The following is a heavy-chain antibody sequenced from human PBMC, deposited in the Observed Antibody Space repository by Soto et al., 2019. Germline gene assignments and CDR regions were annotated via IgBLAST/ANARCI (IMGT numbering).Heavy chain of an antibody. CDR2: IYYSGST. CDR3: ARDPKRGLADYGDSRGTA. V-gene: IGHV4-30-4*01. D-gene: IGHD4-17*01. CDR1: GGSISRGDYY. Sequence: PSETLSLSCTVSGGSISRGDYYWSWIRQPPGKGLEWIGYIYYSGSTYYNPSLKSRVTISVDTSKNQFSLKLSSVTAADTAVYYCARDPKRGLADYGDSRGTAWAQGTSVPVSS. J-gene: IGHJ1*01.